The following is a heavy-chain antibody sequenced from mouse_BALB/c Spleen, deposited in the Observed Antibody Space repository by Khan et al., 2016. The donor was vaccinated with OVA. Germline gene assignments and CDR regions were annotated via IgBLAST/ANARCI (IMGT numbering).Heavy chain of an antibody. CDR1: GYSITSNYA. V-gene: IGHV3-2*02. D-gene: IGHD1-1*01. CDR3: ARGNYYGYYFDY. CDR2: ISYSDST. J-gene: IGHJ2*01. Sequence: EVQLQESGPGLVKPSQSLSLTCTVTGYSITSNYAWNWIRQFPGNKLEWMGYISYSDSTSYNPSLKSRISIPRDTSQNQFFLQLNSVTTEDTATYYCARGNYYGYYFDYWGQGTTLTVSS.